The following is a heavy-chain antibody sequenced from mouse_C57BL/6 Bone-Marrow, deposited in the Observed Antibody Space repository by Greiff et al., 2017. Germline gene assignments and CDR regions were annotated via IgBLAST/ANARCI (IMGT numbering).Heavy chain of an antibody. CDR1: GFTFSDFY. V-gene: IGHV7-1*01. CDR3: ARDAWDLYFDV. CDR2: SRNKANDYTT. J-gene: IGHJ1*03. Sequence: EVKLMESGGGLVQSGRSLRLSCATSGFTFSDFYMEWVRQAPGKGLEWIAASRNKANDYTTEYSASVKGRFIVSRDTSQSILYLQMNALRAEDTAIDYCARDAWDLYFDVWGTGTTVTVSS.